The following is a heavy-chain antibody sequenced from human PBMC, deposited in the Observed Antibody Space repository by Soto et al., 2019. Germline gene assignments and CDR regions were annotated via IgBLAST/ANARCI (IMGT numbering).Heavy chain of an antibody. D-gene: IGHD7-27*01. CDR2: ISGSGGST. J-gene: IGHJ6*02. V-gene: IGHV3-23*01. Sequence: EVQLLESGGGWVQPGGSLRLSCVASGFTFSSYVMSWVRQAPGKGLEWVSAISGSGGSTYYADSVKGRFTISRDNSKNTLYLQINSLRAEDTAVYYCAKGFSGYYYALDVWGQGTTVTVSS. CDR3: AKGFSGYYYALDV. CDR1: GFTFSSYV.